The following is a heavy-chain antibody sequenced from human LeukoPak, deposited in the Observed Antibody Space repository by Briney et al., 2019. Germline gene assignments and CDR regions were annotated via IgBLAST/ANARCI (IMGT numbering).Heavy chain of an antibody. J-gene: IGHJ4*02. Sequence: IPSETLSLTCAVYGGSFSGYYWSWIRQPPGKGLEWIGEINHSGSTNYNPSLKSRVTISVDTSKNQFSLKLSSVTAADTAVYYCARRMWFDYWGQGTLVTVSS. CDR3: ARRMWFDY. V-gene: IGHV4-34*01. CDR1: GGSFSGYY. D-gene: IGHD2-21*01. CDR2: INHSGST.